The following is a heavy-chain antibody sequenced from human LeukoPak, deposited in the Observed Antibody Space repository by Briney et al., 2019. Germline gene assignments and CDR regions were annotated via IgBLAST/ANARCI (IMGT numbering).Heavy chain of an antibody. V-gene: IGHV4-59*08. J-gene: IGHJ4*02. CDR1: GGSISSYY. CDR2: IYYSGST. D-gene: IGHD6-19*01. CDR3: AGPRIAVAGLGPFDY. Sequence: SETLSLTCTVSGGSISSYYWSCIRQPPGKGLEWIGYIYYSGSTNYNPSLKSRVTISVDTSKNQFSLKLSSVTAADTAVYYCAGPRIAVAGLGPFDYWGQGTLVTVSS.